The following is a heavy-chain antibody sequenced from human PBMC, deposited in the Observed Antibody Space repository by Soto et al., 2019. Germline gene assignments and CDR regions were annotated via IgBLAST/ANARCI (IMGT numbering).Heavy chain of an antibody. CDR2: IIPVFQTA. D-gene: IGHD3-22*01. CDR3: ARGGSGYTWFNEF. CDR1: GGLFSSYP. J-gene: IGHJ4*02. V-gene: IGHV1-69*01. Sequence: QEQLVQSGAEVKKPGSSVKVSCKASGGLFSSYPISWVLQVPGQGLEWMGGIIPVFQTAYYTQRFQCRVTITADASANTADMELRSLRSEDTCIYYCARGGSGYTWFNEFWGQGTLVTVSS.